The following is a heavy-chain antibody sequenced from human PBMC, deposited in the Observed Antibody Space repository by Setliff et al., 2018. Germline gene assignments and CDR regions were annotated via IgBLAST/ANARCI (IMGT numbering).Heavy chain of an antibody. Sequence: PSETLSLTCTVSGGSISSYYWSWIRQPPGKGLEWIGYIYYSGSTNYNPSLKSRVTISVDTSKNQFSLKLSSVTAADTAVYYCARDNRAAAGIFDYWGQGTLVTVSS. CDR2: IYYSGST. J-gene: IGHJ4*02. D-gene: IGHD6-13*01. CDR1: GGSISSYY. CDR3: ARDNRAAAGIFDY. V-gene: IGHV4-59*01.